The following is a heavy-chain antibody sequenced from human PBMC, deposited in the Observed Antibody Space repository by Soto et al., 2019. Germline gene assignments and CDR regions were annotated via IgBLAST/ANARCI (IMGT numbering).Heavy chain of an antibody. Sequence: QVQLVESGGGVVQPGTSLRVSCVGSGFTFRSYVIHWVRQPPGKGLEWVALTSYEGSDKYYDDSVRGRFTISRDNSRNTVDLQMDSLRLEDTALYYCARWGTTGGLDVWGQGTLVSVSS. J-gene: IGHJ1*01. CDR2: TSYEGSDK. V-gene: IGHV3-30*19. CDR1: GFTFRSYV. D-gene: IGHD3-16*01. CDR3: ARWGTTGGLDV.